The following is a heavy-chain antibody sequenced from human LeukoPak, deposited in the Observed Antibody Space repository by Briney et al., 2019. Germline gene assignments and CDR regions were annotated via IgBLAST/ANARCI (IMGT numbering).Heavy chain of an antibody. V-gene: IGHV3-30*02. CDR1: GFTFSSYG. Sequence: PGGSLRLSCAASGFTFSSYGMHWVRQAPGKGLEWVAFIRYDGSNKYYADSVKGRFTISRDNSKNTLYLQMNSLRAEDTAVYYCAKHSRGSFRGASAFDYWGQGTVVTVSS. J-gene: IGHJ4*02. D-gene: IGHD1-26*01. CDR3: AKHSRGSFRGASAFDY. CDR2: IRYDGSNK.